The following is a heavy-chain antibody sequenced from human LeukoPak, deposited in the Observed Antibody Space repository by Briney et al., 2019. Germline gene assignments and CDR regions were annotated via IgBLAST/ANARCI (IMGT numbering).Heavy chain of an antibody. CDR3: AKVFSLDY. CDR1: GFTFSSYA. CDR2: ISYDGSNK. D-gene: IGHD3-3*01. J-gene: IGHJ4*02. Sequence: GGSLRLSCAASGFTFSSYAMNWVRQAPGKGLEWVALISYDGSNKNYADSVKGRFTISRDNSKNTLYLQMNSLRAEDTAVYYCAKVFSLDYWGQGTLVTVSS. V-gene: IGHV3-30-3*01.